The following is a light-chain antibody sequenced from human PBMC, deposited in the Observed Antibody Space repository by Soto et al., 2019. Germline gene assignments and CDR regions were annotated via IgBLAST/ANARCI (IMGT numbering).Light chain of an antibody. CDR3: QQSYSTPPWT. CDR1: QGISSY. J-gene: IGKJ1*01. Sequence: DIQLTQSPSFLSASLGDRVTITCLASQGISSYLAWYQQKPGKAPNLLIYAASTLQSGVPSRFSGSGSGTEFTLTISSLQPEDFATYYCQQSYSTPPWTFGQGTKVDI. CDR2: AAS. V-gene: IGKV1-9*01.